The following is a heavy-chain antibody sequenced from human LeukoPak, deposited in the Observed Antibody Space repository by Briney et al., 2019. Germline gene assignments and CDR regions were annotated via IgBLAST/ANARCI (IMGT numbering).Heavy chain of an antibody. CDR3: TGSFGELSFFAY. J-gene: IGHJ4*02. CDR1: GFTFSSHG. CDR2: IRSKAYGGTT. D-gene: IGHD3-10*01. V-gene: IGHV3-49*04. Sequence: GGTLRLSCAASGFTFSSHGIDWVRQAPGKGLEWVGFIRSKAYGGTTEYAASVKGRFTISRDDSKSIAYLQVNSLKTEDTAVYYCTGSFGELSFFAYWGQGTLVTASS.